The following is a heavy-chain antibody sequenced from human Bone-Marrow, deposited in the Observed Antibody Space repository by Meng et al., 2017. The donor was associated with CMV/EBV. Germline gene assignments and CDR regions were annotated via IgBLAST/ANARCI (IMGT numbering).Heavy chain of an antibody. Sequence: ASVKVSCKASGYTFTSYGISWVRQAPGQGLEWMGWINPNSGGTNYAQKFQGRVTMTRDTSISTAYMELSSLRSEDTAVYYCARDRFRAARRGYYYGMDVWGQGTTVTVSS. D-gene: IGHD6-6*01. V-gene: IGHV1-2*02. CDR3: ARDRFRAARRGYYYGMDV. CDR1: GYTFTSYG. CDR2: INPNSGGT. J-gene: IGHJ6*02.